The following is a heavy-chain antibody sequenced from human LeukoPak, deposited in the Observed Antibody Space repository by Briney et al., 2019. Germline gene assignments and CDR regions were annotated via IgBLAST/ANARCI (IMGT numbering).Heavy chain of an antibody. J-gene: IGHJ5*02. CDR3: ARVPSRSSWYLHHRDLMSWFDP. V-gene: IGHV1-69*13. CDR1: GGTFSSYA. Sequence: SVKVSCKASGGTFSSYAISWVRQAPGQGLGWMGGIIPIFGTANYAQKFQGRVTITADESTSTAYMELSNLRSEDTAVYYCARVPSRSSWYLHHRDLMSWFDPWGQGTLVTVSS. D-gene: IGHD6-13*01. CDR2: IIPIFGTA.